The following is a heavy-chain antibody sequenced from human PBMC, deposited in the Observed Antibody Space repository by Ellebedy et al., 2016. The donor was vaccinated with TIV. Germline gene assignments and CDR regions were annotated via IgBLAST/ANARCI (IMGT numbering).Heavy chain of an antibody. CDR3: ASARGQYLYGSGSYFTH. CDR2: INPSGTT. D-gene: IGHD3-10*01. V-gene: IGHV4-34*01. J-gene: IGHJ4*02. Sequence: MPSETLSLTCAVYGGSFSGYFWSWIRQAPGKGLEWLGEINPSGTTTDNPSLKSRLTISVDTPKKRFSLRLTSLTAADTAVYYCASARGQYLYGSGSYFTHWGQGEVVTVSS. CDR1: GGSFSGYF.